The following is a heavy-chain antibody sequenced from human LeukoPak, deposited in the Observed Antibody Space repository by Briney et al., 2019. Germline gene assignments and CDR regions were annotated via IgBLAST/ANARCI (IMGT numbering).Heavy chain of an antibody. CDR3: ARAEYDSSGYTFDY. D-gene: IGHD3-22*01. V-gene: IGHV1-18*01. CDR1: GYTFTSYG. Sequence: ASVKVSCKASGYTFTSYGISWVRQAPGQGLEWMGWISAYNGNTNYAQKLQGRVTMTTDTSTSTAYMELRSLRSDDTTVYYCARAEYDSSGYTFDYWGQGTLVTVSS. J-gene: IGHJ4*02. CDR2: ISAYNGNT.